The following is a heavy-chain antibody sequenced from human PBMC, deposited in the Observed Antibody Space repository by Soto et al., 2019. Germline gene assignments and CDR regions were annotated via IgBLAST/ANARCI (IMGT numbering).Heavy chain of an antibody. J-gene: IGHJ4*02. Sequence: QITLKESGPTLVKPTQTLTLTCTFSGFSLSSLGLGVGWIRQPPGKALEWLALIYWDDNKHYSPSLKSRLSITKDTSKNQVVLTMTNMDPVDTGTYYCGNADNVTTVGYWGQGALVSVSS. V-gene: IGHV2-5*02. D-gene: IGHD4-17*01. CDR3: GNADNVTTVGY. CDR1: GFSLSSLGLG. CDR2: IYWDDNK.